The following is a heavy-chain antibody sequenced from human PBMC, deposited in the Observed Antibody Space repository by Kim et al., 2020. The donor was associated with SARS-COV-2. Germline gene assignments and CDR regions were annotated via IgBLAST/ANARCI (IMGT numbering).Heavy chain of an antibody. J-gene: IGHJ6*03. CDR1: GGSFSGYY. CDR2: INHSGST. Sequence: SETLSLTCAVYGGSFSGYYWSRIRQPPGKGLEWIGEINHSGSTNYNPSLKSRVTISVDTSKNQFSLKLSSVTAADTAVYYCARGTRQWLSRHYYYYMDVWGKGTMVTVSS. D-gene: IGHD6-19*01. CDR3: ARGTRQWLSRHYYYYMDV. V-gene: IGHV4-34*01.